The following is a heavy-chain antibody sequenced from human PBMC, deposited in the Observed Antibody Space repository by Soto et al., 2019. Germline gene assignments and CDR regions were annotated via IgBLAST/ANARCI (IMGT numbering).Heavy chain of an antibody. CDR3: ARGDILIGSRNWFDP. J-gene: IGHJ5*02. CDR1: GGSFINHY. V-gene: IGHV4-34*01. CDR2: INHIGIT. D-gene: IGHD3-9*01. Sequence: QVQLQQWGAGLLKPSETLSLTCAVYGGSFINHYWSWIRQPPGKGLEWIGEINHIGITNYNPSLKSRVTLSGDMFKKQFSLKLSSVAAADTAVYYCARGDILIGSRNWFDPWGQGTLVTVSS.